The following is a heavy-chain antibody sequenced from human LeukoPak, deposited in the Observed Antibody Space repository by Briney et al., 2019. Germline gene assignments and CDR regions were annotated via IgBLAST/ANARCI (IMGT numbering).Heavy chain of an antibody. V-gene: IGHV4-61*01. CDR1: GCSVSTGSYY. Sequence: SETLSLTCTVSGCSVSTGSYYWTWIRQPPGKGLEWIGYIYYTGSTNYNPSLKSRVTISVDRSNNQFSLKLRSVTAADTAVYYCARVQYYDGSGHLVSGLDYWGQGTLVTVSS. CDR2: IYYTGST. J-gene: IGHJ4*02. D-gene: IGHD3-22*01. CDR3: ARVQYYDGSGHLVSGLDY.